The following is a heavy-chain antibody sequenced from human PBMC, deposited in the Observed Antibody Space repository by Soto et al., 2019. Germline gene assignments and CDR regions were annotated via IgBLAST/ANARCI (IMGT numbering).Heavy chain of an antibody. V-gene: IGHV3-7*01. CDR3: AGDSPNGGDDVWGSYRYNGMDV. Sequence: SLRLSCAPSGFTFSRYWMSWVRQAPGKGLEWVANIKQDGSEKYYVDSVKGRFTISRVNAKNSLYLQMNSLRAEDTAVYYSAGDSPNGGDDVWGSYRYNGMDVWGQGTTVTVSS. D-gene: IGHD3-16*02. CDR2: IKQDGSEK. J-gene: IGHJ6*02. CDR1: GFTFSRYW.